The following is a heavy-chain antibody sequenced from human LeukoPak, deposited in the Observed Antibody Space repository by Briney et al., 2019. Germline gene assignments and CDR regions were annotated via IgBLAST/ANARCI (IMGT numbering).Heavy chain of an antibody. CDR3: ARGVRVGARERYYDYVWGSYRFAPGGMDV. CDR2: INHSGST. V-gene: IGHV4-34*01. D-gene: IGHD3-16*02. J-gene: IGHJ6*02. Sequence: SETLSLTCAVYGGSFSGYYWSWIRQPPGKGLEWIGEINHSGSTNYNPSLKSRVTISVDTSKNQFPLKLSSVTAADTAVYYCARGVRVGARERYYDYVWGSYRFAPGGMDVWGQGTTVTVSS. CDR1: GGSFSGYY.